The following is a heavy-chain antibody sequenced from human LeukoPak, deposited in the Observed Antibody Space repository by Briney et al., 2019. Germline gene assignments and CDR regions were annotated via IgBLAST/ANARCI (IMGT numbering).Heavy chain of an antibody. CDR3: ARDKRLWVYNPSYYFDY. J-gene: IGHJ4*02. CDR1: GFTFSSYA. V-gene: IGHV3-23*01. D-gene: IGHD6-13*01. CDR2: ISGSGGST. Sequence: GGSLRLSCAASGFTFSSYAMSWVSQAPGKRLEWVSAISGSGGSTYYADSVKGRFTISRDNSKNTLYLQMNSLRAEDTAVYYCARDKRLWVYNPSYYFDYWGQGTLLTVSP.